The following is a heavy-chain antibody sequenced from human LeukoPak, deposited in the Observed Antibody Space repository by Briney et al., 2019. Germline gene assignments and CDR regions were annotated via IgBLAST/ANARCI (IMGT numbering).Heavy chain of an antibody. CDR2: IRYDGSNK. Sequence: PGGSLRLFCAASGFTFSSYGMHWVRQAPGKGLEWVAFIRYDGSNKYYADSVKGRFTISRDNSKNTLYLQMNSLRAEDTAVYYCAKDGDFDWLPLDYWGQGTLVTVSS. V-gene: IGHV3-30*02. CDR3: AKDGDFDWLPLDY. D-gene: IGHD3-9*01. J-gene: IGHJ4*02. CDR1: GFTFSSYG.